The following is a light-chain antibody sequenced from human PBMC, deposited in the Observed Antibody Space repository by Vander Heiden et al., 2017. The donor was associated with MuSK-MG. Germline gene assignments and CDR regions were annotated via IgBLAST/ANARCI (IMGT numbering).Light chain of an antibody. CDR1: NSGKKR. Sequence: YGVPLPPPASADPGTTASITGGGTNSGKKRVHWYQQKPDQAPVLVVYDDSDRPSGIPERISGSNAGNTATLTIRRVEAGDEAYYYCQVWDRSSDYVFGTGTKVTVL. V-gene: IGLV3-21*03. CDR3: QVWDRSSDYV. CDR2: DDS. J-gene: IGLJ1*01.